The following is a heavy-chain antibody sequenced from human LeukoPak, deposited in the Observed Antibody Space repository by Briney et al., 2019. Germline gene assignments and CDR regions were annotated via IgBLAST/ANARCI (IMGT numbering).Heavy chain of an antibody. CDR1: GYTFTSYD. V-gene: IGHV1-2*02. J-gene: IGHJ4*02. CDR2: INPNSGGT. D-gene: IGHD4-23*01. Sequence: GASVKVSCKASGYTFTSYDINWVRQATGQGLEWMGWINPNSGGTNYAQKFQGRVTMTRDTSISTAYMELSRLRSDDTAAYYCARDLRGFNSRLFDYWGQGTLVTVSS. CDR3: ARDLRGFNSRLFDY.